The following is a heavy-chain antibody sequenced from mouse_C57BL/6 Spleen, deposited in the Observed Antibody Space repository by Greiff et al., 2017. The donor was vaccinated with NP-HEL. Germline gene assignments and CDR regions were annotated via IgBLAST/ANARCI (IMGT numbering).Heavy chain of an antibody. CDR2: IWSGGST. J-gene: IGHJ1*03. Sequence: VQLVESGPGLVQPSQSLSITCTVSGFSLTSYGVHWVRQSPGKGLEWLGVIWSGGSTDYNAAFISRLSISKDNSKSQVFFKMNSLQADDTAIYYCASLHYYGSSPRYFDVWGTGTTVTVSS. V-gene: IGHV2-2*01. CDR1: GFSLTSYG. CDR3: ASLHYYGSSPRYFDV. D-gene: IGHD1-1*01.